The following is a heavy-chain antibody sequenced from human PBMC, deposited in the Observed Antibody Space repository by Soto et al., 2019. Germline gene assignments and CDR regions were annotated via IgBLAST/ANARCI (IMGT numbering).Heavy chain of an antibody. J-gene: IGHJ4*02. CDR3: ARDQGYSYGFNWY. D-gene: IGHD5-18*01. Sequence: EVQLVESGGGLVKPGGSLRLSCAASGFTFSSYSMNWVRQAPGKGLEWVSSISSSSSYIYYADSVKGRFTISRDNAKNSRYLQMNSLRAEDTAVYYCARDQGYSYGFNWYWCQGTLVTVSS. CDR1: GFTFSSYS. CDR2: ISSSSSYI. V-gene: IGHV3-21*01.